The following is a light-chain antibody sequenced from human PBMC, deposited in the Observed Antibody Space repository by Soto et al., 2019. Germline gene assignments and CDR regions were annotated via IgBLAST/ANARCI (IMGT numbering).Light chain of an antibody. Sequence: EIVLTQSPATLSLSPGERDTLSCRASQSVSSYLAWYQQKPGQAPRLLIYDAANRATGIPARFSGSGSGTDFTLTISSLEPEDFAVYYCQQRSNGPQFTFGPGTKVDIK. J-gene: IGKJ3*01. CDR2: DAA. CDR3: QQRSNGPQFT. CDR1: QSVSSY. V-gene: IGKV3-11*01.